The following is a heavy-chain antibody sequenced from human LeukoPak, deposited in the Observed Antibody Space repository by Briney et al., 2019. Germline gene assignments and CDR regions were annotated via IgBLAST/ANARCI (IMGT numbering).Heavy chain of an antibody. CDR3: ARRVTGRGTYYFDY. D-gene: IGHD3-16*01. CDR2: IYYSGST. V-gene: IGHV4-59*08. CDR1: GVSISTYY. J-gene: IGHJ4*02. Sequence: SETLSLTCTVSGVSISTYYWTWIRQPPGKGLEWIGYIYYSGSTNYNPALKSRVTISLDTSKNQFSLKLNSVTAADTAVYYCARRVTGRGTYYFDYWGQGTLVTVSP.